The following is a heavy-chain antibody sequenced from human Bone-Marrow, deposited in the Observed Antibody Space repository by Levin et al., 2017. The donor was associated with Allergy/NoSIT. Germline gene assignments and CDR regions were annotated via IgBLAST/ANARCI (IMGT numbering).Heavy chain of an antibody. Sequence: PGGSLRLSCAASGFTFSNYAMHWVRQAPGKGLEHVSAINSNGGSTDYANSVKGRFTISRDNSKNTLYLQMGSLGIEDMAVYYCARAGSGYGFSNDYWGQGTLVSVSS. J-gene: IGHJ4*02. CDR3: ARAGSGYGFSNDY. D-gene: IGHD5-12*01. CDR1: GFTFSNYA. CDR2: INSNGGST. V-gene: IGHV3-64*01.